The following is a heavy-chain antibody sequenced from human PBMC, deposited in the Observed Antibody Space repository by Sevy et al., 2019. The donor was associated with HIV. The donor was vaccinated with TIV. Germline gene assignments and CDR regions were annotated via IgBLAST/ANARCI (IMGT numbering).Heavy chain of an antibody. CDR3: ARADGYCDSSGRELAFDI. CDR2: IYYSGST. V-gene: IGHV4-61*01. D-gene: IGHD3-22*01. J-gene: IGHJ3*02. Sequence: SETLSLTCTVSGGSVSSGSYYWSWIRQPPGKGLEWIGYIYYSGSTNYNPSLKSRVTISVDTSKNQFSLKLSSVTAADTAVYYCARADGYCDSSGRELAFDIWGQGTMVTVSS. CDR1: GGSVSSGSYY.